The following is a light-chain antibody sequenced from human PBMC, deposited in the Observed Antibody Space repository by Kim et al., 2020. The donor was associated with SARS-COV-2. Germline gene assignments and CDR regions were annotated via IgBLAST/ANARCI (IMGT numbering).Light chain of an antibody. CDR1: QSVSNS. CDR3: LQRRYWPFT. J-gene: IGKJ3*01. Sequence: ETVLTQSPATLSLSPGERATLSCRASQSVSNSLAWYQLKPGQSPRLLIFDASRRATGIPAMFSGSGSGTDFTLTISSLEPEDVGVYYCLQRRYWPFTFGPGTKVDIK. V-gene: IGKV3-11*01. CDR2: DAS.